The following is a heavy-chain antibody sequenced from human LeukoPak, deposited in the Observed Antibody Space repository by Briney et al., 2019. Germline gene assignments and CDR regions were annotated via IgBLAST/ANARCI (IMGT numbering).Heavy chain of an antibody. CDR1: GGSVSRGGYY. CDR3: ATADWESFYFDS. CDR2: TSYSEGT. Sequence: PSETLSLTCTVSGGSVSRGGYYWNWIRQHPGKGLEWIGFTSYSEGTYYNPSLMSRITISVDRSQNQFSLKMRDVTAADTAVYFCATADWESFYFDSWGQGALVTVSS. D-gene: IGHD1-26*01. V-gene: IGHV4-31*03. J-gene: IGHJ4*02.